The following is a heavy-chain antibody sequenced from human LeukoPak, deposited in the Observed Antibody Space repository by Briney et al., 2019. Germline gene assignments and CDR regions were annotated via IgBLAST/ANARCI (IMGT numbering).Heavy chain of an antibody. D-gene: IGHD2-2*01. J-gene: IGHJ4*02. V-gene: IGHV3-11*06. CDR3: ARDSGYCSSTGCYVHYFDY. Sequence: GGSLRLSCAASGFTFSDYYMSWIRQAPGKGLEWFSSISSSSGYINYADSVKGRFTVSRDNAKNSLYLQMNSLRAEDTAVYYCARDSGYCSSTGCYVHYFDYWGQGTLVTVSS. CDR1: GFTFSDYY. CDR2: ISSSSGYI.